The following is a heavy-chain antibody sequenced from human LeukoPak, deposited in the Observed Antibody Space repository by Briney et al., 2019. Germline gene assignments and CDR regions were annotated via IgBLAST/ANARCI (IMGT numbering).Heavy chain of an antibody. CDR2: ISYDGTNK. V-gene: IGHV3-30-3*01. J-gene: IGHJ6*03. Sequence: GGSLRLSCAASGFTFSNYVIHWVRQAPGKGLEWLAVISYDGTNKYYADSVKGRFTISRDHSQSTVDLQMNTLRGADTAVYYCVRSPTYYNMDVWGKGTTVTVSS. CDR1: GFTFSNYV. CDR3: VRSPTYYNMDV.